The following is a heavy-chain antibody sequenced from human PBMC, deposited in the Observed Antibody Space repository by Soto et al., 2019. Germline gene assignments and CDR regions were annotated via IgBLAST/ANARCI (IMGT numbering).Heavy chain of an antibody. Sequence: PGESLKISCKGSGYSFTSYWISWVRQMPGKGLEWMGRIDPSDSYTNYSPSFQGHVTISADKSISTAYLQWSSLKASDTALYYCAGSVYGAXCGGDXYXXXAYXGMXVWGRGTXXXXXS. D-gene: IGHD2-21*02. J-gene: IGHJ6*02. V-gene: IGHV5-10-1*01. CDR2: IDPSDSYT. CDR3: AGSVYGAXCGGDXYXXXAYXGMXV. CDR1: GYSFTSYW.